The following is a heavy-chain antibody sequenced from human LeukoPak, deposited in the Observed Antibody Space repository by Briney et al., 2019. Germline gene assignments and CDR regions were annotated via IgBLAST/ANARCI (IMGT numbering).Heavy chain of an antibody. J-gene: IGHJ3*02. CDR1: GGSFSGYY. D-gene: IGHD4-23*01. Sequence: SETLSLTCAVYGGSFSGYYWSWIRQPPGKGLEWIGEINHSGSTNYNPSLKSRDTISVDTSKNRFSLRLSSVTAADTAVYYCATLPGGDDAFDIWGQGTMVTVSS. V-gene: IGHV4-34*01. CDR3: ATLPGGDDAFDI. CDR2: INHSGST.